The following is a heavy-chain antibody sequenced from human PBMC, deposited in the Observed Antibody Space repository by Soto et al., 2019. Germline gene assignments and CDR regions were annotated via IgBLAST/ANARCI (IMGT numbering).Heavy chain of an antibody. J-gene: IGHJ6*02. V-gene: IGHV3-30*18. Sequence: GGSLRLSCAASGFTFSSYGMHWVRQAPGKGLEWVAVISYDGSNKYYADSVKGRFTISRDNSKNTLYLQMNSLRAEDTAVYYCVKDRDTAMAQAYYYGMDVWGQGTTVTVSS. CDR2: ISYDGSNK. D-gene: IGHD5-18*01. CDR3: VKDRDTAMAQAYYYGMDV. CDR1: GFTFSSYG.